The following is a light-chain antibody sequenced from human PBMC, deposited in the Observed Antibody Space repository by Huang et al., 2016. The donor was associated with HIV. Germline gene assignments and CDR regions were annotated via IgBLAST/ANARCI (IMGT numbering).Light chain of an antibody. CDR2: ATL. CDR1: RNIGSL. J-gene: IGKJ3*01. CDR3: QQSYSSPRVT. V-gene: IGKV1-39*01. Sequence: DIQMTQSPSSVSASMGDRVNITCRSSRNIGSLLNWYQQKAGKAPKLLIFATLTLETGVPSRFSGSGSGTDCTLTITSLQPEDVATYYCQQSYSSPRVTFGPGTTVDIK.